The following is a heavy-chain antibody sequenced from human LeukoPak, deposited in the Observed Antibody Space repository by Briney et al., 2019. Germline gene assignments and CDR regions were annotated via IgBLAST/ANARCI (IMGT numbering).Heavy chain of an antibody. D-gene: IGHD3-16*01. CDR3: ARDSWEITFGGVRYFDY. Sequence: ASVKVSCKASGYTFTSYGISWVRQAPGQGLEWMGWIGAYNGNTNYAQKLQGRVTMTTDTSTSTAYMELRSLRSDDTAVYYCARDSWEITFGGVRYFDYWGQGTLVTVSS. CDR2: IGAYNGNT. V-gene: IGHV1-18*01. J-gene: IGHJ4*02. CDR1: GYTFTSYG.